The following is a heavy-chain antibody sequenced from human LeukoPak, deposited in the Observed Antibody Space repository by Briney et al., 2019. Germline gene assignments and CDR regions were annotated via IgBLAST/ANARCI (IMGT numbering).Heavy chain of an antibody. J-gene: IGHJ3*02. CDR2: IYYTGST. D-gene: IGHD5-18*01. CDR3: ARTRRGYTYGFRSRELLKAFDI. V-gene: IGHV4-59*01. CDR1: GDSISSYY. Sequence: PSETLSLTCTVSGDSISSYYWSRIRQPPGKGLEWIGYIYYTGSTKYNPSLKSRVTISLDTSKKQFSLKLTSVTAADTAVYSCARTRRGYTYGFRSRELLKAFDIWGQGTVVTVSS.